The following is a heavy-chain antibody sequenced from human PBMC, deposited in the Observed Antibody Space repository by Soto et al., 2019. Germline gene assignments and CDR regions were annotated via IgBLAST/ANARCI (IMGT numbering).Heavy chain of an antibody. CDR2: IIPIFGTA. V-gene: IGHV1-69*13. Sequence: SVKVSCKASGGTFSSYAISWLRQAPGQGLEWMGGIIPIFGTANYAQKFQGRVTITADESTSTAYMELSSLRSDDRGVYCCARMQRRVPGEAGVMWDQETRVTV. J-gene: IGHJ3*02. CDR1: GGTFSSYA. D-gene: IGHD2-2*01. CDR3: ARMQRRVPGEAGVM.